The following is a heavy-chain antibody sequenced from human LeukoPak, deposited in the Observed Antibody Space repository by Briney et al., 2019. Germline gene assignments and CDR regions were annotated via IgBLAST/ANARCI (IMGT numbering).Heavy chain of an antibody. Sequence: PPGRSLRLSCAASGFTFDDYAMHWVRQAPGKGLEWVSGISWNSGSIGYADSVKGRFTISRDNSKNTLYLQMNSLRAEDTAVYYCAMTVAGESDYFDYWGQGTLVTVSS. V-gene: IGHV3-9*01. CDR3: AMTVAGESDYFDY. J-gene: IGHJ4*02. CDR1: GFTFDDYA. D-gene: IGHD6-19*01. CDR2: ISWNSGSI.